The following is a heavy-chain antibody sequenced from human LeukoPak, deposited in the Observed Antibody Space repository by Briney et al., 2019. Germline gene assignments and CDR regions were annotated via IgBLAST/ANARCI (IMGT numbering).Heavy chain of an antibody. Sequence: PGGSLRLSCTASGFTFGDYAMSWFRQAPGKGLEWVGFIRSKAYGGTTEYAASVKGRFTISRDDSKTTLHLQMNSLKTEDTAVYYCTTEGEMATITTDYWGQGTPVTVSS. V-gene: IGHV3-49*03. J-gene: IGHJ4*02. CDR1: GFTFGDYA. CDR2: IRSKAYGGTT. D-gene: IGHD5-24*01. CDR3: TTEGEMATITTDY.